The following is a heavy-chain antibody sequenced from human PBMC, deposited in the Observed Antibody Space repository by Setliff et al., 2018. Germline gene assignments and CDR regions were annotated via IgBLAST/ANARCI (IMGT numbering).Heavy chain of an antibody. D-gene: IGHD3-3*01. Sequence: SETLSLTCTVSGASLSSGTYYWGWIRQPPGKGLEWIGSIYHSGSAYYNPSLKSRVTISLDTSKNQFSLKLSSVTAADTAVYYCVRMSGFLYMDVWGKGTTVTVSS. CDR2: IYHSGSA. CDR3: VRMSGFLYMDV. J-gene: IGHJ6*03. CDR1: GASLSSGTYY. V-gene: IGHV4-39*07.